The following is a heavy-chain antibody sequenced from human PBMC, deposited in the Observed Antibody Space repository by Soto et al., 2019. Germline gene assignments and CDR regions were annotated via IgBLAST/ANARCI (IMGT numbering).Heavy chain of an antibody. Sequence: QVQLVESGGGVVQPGRSLRLSCAASGFTFSSYAMHWVRQAPGKGLGWVAVISYDGSNKYYADSVKGRFTISRDNSKNTLYLQMNSLRAEDTAVYYCARAPNVDIVPWGQGTLVTVSS. D-gene: IGHD5-12*01. V-gene: IGHV3-30-3*01. CDR3: ARAPNVDIVP. CDR2: ISYDGSNK. CDR1: GFTFSSYA. J-gene: IGHJ5*02.